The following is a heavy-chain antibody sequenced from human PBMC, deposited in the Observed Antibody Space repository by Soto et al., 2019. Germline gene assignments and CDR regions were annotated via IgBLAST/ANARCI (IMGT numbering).Heavy chain of an antibody. CDR3: ARAVPDCSGGSCYITYFDY. CDR1: GFTFSSYW. J-gene: IGHJ4*02. V-gene: IGHV3-74*01. CDR2: INSDGSST. D-gene: IGHD2-15*01. Sequence: GGSLRLSCAASGFTFSSYWMHWVRQAPGKGLVWVSRINSDGSSTSYADSVKGRFTISRDNAKNTLYLQMNSLRAEDRAVYYCARAVPDCSGGSCYITYFDYWGQGTLVTVSS.